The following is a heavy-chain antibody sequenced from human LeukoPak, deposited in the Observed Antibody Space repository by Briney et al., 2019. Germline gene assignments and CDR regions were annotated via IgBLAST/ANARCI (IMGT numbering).Heavy chain of an antibody. D-gene: IGHD1-26*01. V-gene: IGHV1-18*01. J-gene: IGHJ4*02. CDR1: GYTFTNYG. CDR3: ARESPGNFDF. CDR2: ISAHTGDT. Sequence: ASVKVSRKASGYTFTNYGINWVRQAPGQGLEWVGWISAHTGDTNYAQKVQGRVTMTTDTSTSTIYMELRSLKSDDTAIYYCARESPGNFDFWGQGTLVTVSS.